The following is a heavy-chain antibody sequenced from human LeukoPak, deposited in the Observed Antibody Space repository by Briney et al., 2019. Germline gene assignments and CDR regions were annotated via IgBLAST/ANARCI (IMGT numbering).Heavy chain of an antibody. Sequence: SETLSLTCTVSGYSISSGYYWGWIRQPPGKGLEWIGSIYHSGSTYYNPSLKSRVTISVDTSKNQFSLKLSSVTAADTAVYYCARDGEYCSGGSCRNWFDPWGQGTLVTVSS. CDR2: IYHSGST. CDR1: GYSISSGYY. V-gene: IGHV4-38-2*02. CDR3: ARDGEYCSGGSCRNWFDP. D-gene: IGHD2-15*01. J-gene: IGHJ5*02.